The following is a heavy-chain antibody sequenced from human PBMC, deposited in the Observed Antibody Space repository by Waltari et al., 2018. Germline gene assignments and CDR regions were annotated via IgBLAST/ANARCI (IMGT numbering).Heavy chain of an antibody. CDR2: ISSGSSTI. CDR3: ARDCGGDCYPISGAY. D-gene: IGHD2-21*02. V-gene: IGHV3-48*01. CDR1: AFSLSTHS. Sequence: EMQLVESGGGLVQPGGSLRLSCEASAFSLSTHSMNWVRQAPGEGLEWFSYISSGSSTIYYADSVKGRFTISRDNAKNSLFLQMTSLRTDDTAVYYCARDCGGDCYPISGAYWGQGTLVSVSS. J-gene: IGHJ4*02.